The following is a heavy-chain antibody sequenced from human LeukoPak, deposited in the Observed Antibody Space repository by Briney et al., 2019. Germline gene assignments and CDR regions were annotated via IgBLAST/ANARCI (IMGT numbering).Heavy chain of an antibody. J-gene: IGHJ5*02. CDR1: GFTFSSYA. V-gene: IGHV3-23*01. CDR2: ISGSGGST. CDR3: AKDSRGPYSSSFDWFDP. D-gene: IGHD6-13*01. Sequence: HPGGSLRLSCAASGFTFSSYAMSWVRQAPGKGLEWVSAISGSGGSTYYADSVKGRFTISRDNPKNTLYLQMNSLRAEDTAVYYCAKDSRGPYSSSFDWFDPWGQGTLVTVSS.